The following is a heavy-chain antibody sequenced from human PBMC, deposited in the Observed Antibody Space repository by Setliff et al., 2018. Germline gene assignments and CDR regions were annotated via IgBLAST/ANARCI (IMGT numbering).Heavy chain of an antibody. CDR3: ARGYYNFLSGYYTPYYFDY. Sequence: PSETLSLTCTVSGGSISSSYWSWIRQPPGKGLEWIGYIYYSGNTNYNPSLKSRVTISVDTSKNQFSLKLSSVTAADTAVYFCARGYYNFLSGYYTPYYFDYWGQGTLVTVSS. V-gene: IGHV4-59*01. CDR2: IYYSGNT. J-gene: IGHJ4*02. CDR1: GGSISSSY. D-gene: IGHD3-3*01.